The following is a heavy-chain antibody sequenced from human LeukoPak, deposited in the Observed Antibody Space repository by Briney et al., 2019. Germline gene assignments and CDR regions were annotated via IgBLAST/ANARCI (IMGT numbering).Heavy chain of an antibody. D-gene: IGHD6-13*01. V-gene: IGHV1-2*02. Sequence: ASVKVSCKASGYTFTGYYMHWVRQAPGQGLEWMGWINPNSGGTNYAQKFQGRVTMTRDTSISTAYMELSRLRSDDTAVYYCARDHVAEYYYYGMDVWGQGTTVTVSS. J-gene: IGHJ6*02. CDR1: GYTFTGYY. CDR2: INPNSGGT. CDR3: ARDHVAEYYYYGMDV.